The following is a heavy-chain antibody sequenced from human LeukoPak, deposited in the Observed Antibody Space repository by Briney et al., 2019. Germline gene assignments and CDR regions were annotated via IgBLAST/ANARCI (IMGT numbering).Heavy chain of an antibody. J-gene: IGHJ4*02. CDR1: GFTFSSYS. D-gene: IGHD6-13*01. V-gene: IGHV3-21*01. Sequence: GGSLRLSCAASGFTFSSYSINWVRQAPGKGLEWVSSISSSISYIYYADSVKGRFTISGDNAKNSLYLQMNSLRAEDTAVYYCARDLPRQLYPLDYWGQGTLVTVSS. CDR2: ISSSISYI. CDR3: ARDLPRQLYPLDY.